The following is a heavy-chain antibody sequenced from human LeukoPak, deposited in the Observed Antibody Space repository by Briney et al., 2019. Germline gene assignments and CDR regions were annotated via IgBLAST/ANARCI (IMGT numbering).Heavy chain of an antibody. CDR2: IYHSGSP. CDR3: ARPISSQGYFGVVID. V-gene: IGHV4-38-2*01. D-gene: IGHD3-3*01. J-gene: IGHJ4*02. Sequence: PSETLSLTCAVSGCSISSASYWGWIRQPPGKGLEWIGNIYHSGSPYYNPSLKSRVTISVDTSKNQFSLKLSSVTAADTAVYYCARPISSQGYFGVVIDWGQGTLVTVSS. CDR1: GCSISSASY.